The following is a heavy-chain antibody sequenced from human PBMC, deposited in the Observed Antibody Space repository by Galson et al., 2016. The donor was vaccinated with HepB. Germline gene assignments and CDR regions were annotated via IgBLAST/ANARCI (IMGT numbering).Heavy chain of an antibody. CDR3: ATAYSSGWYFAY. CDR2: ISYSSTI. D-gene: IGHD6-19*01. Sequence: SLRLSCAASGSTFSSYSMNWVRQAPGKGLEWVSYISYSSTIYYADSVKGRFTISRDNAKNSLYLQMNSLRDENTAVYYCATAYSSGWYFAYWGQGTLVTVSS. CDR1: GSTFSSYS. J-gene: IGHJ4*02. V-gene: IGHV3-48*02.